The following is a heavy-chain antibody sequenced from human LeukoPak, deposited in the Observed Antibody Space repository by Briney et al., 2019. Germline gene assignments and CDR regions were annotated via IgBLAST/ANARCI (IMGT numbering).Heavy chain of an antibody. CDR2: IGNSGDRT. Sequence: GGSLRLSRSASGFTFSRSAMIWARQAPGKGLEWFSAIGNSGDRTFYADSVKGRFTISRDNSKNTLYLQMNSLRAEDTAVYYCARDRPYFDYWGQGTLVTVSS. CDR1: GFTFSRSA. J-gene: IGHJ4*02. CDR3: ARDRPYFDY. V-gene: IGHV3-23*01.